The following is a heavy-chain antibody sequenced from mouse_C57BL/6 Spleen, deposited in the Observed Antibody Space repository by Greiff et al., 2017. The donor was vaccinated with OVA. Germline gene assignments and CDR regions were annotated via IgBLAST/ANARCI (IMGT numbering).Heavy chain of an antibody. V-gene: IGHV5-16*01. CDR1: GFTFSDYY. CDR3: ARGRYYGSSYNAMDY. Sequence: DVKLVESEGGLVQPGSSMKLSCTASGFTFSDYYMAWVRQVPEKGLEWVANINYDGSSTYYLDSLKSRFIISRDNAKNILYLQMSSLKSEDTATYYCARGRYYGSSYNAMDYWGQGTSVTVSS. D-gene: IGHD1-1*01. CDR2: INYDGSST. J-gene: IGHJ4*01.